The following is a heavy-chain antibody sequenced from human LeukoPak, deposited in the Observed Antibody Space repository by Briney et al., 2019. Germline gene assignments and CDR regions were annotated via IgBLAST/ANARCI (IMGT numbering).Heavy chain of an antibody. Sequence: NPSETLSLTCTVSGGSISSGSYYWSWIRQPAGKGLEWIGRIYTSGSTNYNPSLKSRATISVDTSKNQFSLKLSSVTAADTAVYYCAREEINGFDYWGQGTLVTVSS. CDR2: IYTSGST. CDR3: AREEINGFDY. J-gene: IGHJ4*02. CDR1: GGSISSGSYY. D-gene: IGHD5-24*01. V-gene: IGHV4-61*02.